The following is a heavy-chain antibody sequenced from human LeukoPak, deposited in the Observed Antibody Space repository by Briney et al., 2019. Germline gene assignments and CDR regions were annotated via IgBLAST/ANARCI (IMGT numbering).Heavy chain of an antibody. CDR1: GFTFSDYY. CDR3: ARDRGVAVAAIHFDY. J-gene: IGHJ4*02. D-gene: IGHD6-19*01. CDR2: ISSSGSTI. V-gene: IGHV3-11*01. Sequence: GGSLRLSCAASGFTFSDYYMSWIRQAPGKGLEGVSYISSSGSTIYYADSVKGRFTISRDNAKNSLYLQMNSLRAEDTAAYYCARDRGVAVAAIHFDYWGQGTLVTVSS.